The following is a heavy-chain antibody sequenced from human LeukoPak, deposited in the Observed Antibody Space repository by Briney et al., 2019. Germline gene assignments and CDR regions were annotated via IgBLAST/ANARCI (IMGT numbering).Heavy chain of an antibody. V-gene: IGHV3-21*01. CDR2: ISSSSDYI. J-gene: IGHJ5*02. D-gene: IGHD2/OR15-2a*01. Sequence: GGSLRLSCAASGFTFSSYNMDWVRQAPGKGLEWVSSISSSSDYIYYADSVKGRFTISRDNAKNSLYLQMKSLRAEDTAVYYCARGKTSQNIVTRKTYNWFDPRGQGTLVTASS. CDR1: GFTFSSYN. CDR3: ARGKTSQNIVTRKTYNWFDP.